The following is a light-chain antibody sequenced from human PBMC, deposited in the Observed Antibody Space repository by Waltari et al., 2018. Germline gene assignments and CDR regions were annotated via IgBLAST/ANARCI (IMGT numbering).Light chain of an antibody. CDR1: SSNIGTNF. CDR2: KDN. V-gene: IGLV1-47*01. CDR3: AAWDDSLSRLV. J-gene: IGLJ3*02. Sequence: QSVLTQPPSTSGTPGQRVTISCSGSSSNIGTNFVYWYQQLPGTAPKLLIFKDNHRPSGVPDRFSDSRSGTSASLAISGLRSEDEADYYCAAWDDSLSRLVFGGGTKLTVL.